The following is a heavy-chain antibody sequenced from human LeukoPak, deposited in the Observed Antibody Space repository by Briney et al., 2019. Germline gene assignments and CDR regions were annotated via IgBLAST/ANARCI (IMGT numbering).Heavy chain of an antibody. CDR1: GGSFSGYY. CDR3: AKHRGAAGWRSFDI. J-gene: IGHJ3*02. Sequence: SETLSLTCGVSGGSFSGYYWSWIRQPPGKGLEWIGEINDSGSTKYNPSLKSRVTISIDTSKNQFSLKLNSVTAANTAVYYCAKHRGAAGWRSFDIWGQGTMVTVSS. CDR2: INDSGST. D-gene: IGHD6-13*01. V-gene: IGHV4-34*01.